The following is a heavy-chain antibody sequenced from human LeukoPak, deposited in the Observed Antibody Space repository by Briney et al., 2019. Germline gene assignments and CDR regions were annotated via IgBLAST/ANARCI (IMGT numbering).Heavy chain of an antibody. V-gene: IGHV1-2*02. Sequence: ASVKVSCKASGYTFTGYYMHWVRQAPGQGLEWMGWINPNSGGTNYAQKFQGRVTMTRDTSISTAYMELSRLRSDDTAVYYCARDALYSNGWPPIWGQGTMVTVSS. CDR1: GYTFTGYY. CDR2: INPNSGGT. D-gene: IGHD6-19*01. J-gene: IGHJ3*02. CDR3: ARDALYSNGWPPI.